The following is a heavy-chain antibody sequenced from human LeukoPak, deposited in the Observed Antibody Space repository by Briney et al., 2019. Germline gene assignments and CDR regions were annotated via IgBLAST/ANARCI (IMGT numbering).Heavy chain of an antibody. CDR1: GGSISRYY. CDR2: VYSTGST. CDR3: ARMFSGTYGGIDY. J-gene: IGHJ4*02. V-gene: IGHV4-4*07. D-gene: IGHD1-26*01. Sequence: PSETLSLTCTVSGGSISRYYWSWIPKPAGEGLEWIGRVYSTGSTNSNPSLKSRVTMSVDTPKNQFSLKLTSVTAADTGVYYCARMFSGTYGGIDYWSQGTLVTVSS.